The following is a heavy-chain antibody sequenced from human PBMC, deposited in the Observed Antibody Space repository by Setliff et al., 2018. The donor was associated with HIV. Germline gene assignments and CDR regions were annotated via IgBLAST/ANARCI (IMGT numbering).Heavy chain of an antibody. CDR2: IIPILNMA. V-gene: IGHV1-69*04. J-gene: IGHJ4*02. CDR3: AIDVIGGWLRPMPDF. Sequence: EASVKVSCKTSGGTFPGYAISWVRQAPGPGLEWMGSIIPILNMANYAQKFQGRVTITADQSTNTAYMEMGGLRSEDTAVYYCAIDVIGGWLRPMPDFWGPGTLVTVSS. D-gene: IGHD5-12*01. CDR1: GGTFPGYA.